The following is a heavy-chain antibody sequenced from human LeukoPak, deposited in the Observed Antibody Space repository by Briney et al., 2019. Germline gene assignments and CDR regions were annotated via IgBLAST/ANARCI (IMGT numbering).Heavy chain of an antibody. Sequence: KPGGSLRLSCAASGFSVNNVWMTWVRQAPGKGLEWVGRIRSKPAGGTQDYAAPVNGRFSISRDDSKNTLYLQMNSLNTEDTALYYCTIVNMAAHENWGRGTLVTVSS. CDR1: GFSVNNVW. CDR3: TIVNMAAHEN. D-gene: IGHD6-6*01. CDR2: IRSKPAGGTQ. J-gene: IGHJ4*02. V-gene: IGHV3-15*01.